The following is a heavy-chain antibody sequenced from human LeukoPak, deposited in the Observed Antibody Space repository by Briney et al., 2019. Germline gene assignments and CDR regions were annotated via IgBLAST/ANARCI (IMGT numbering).Heavy chain of an antibody. V-gene: IGHV3-7*01. Sequence: GGSLRLSCAGSGFTFSSDWMGWVRQAPGKGLEWVANIGPDGNQKNHVDSVKGRFTISRENAKNSLYLQMNSLKADETAVYFCARVLLGNAHDAMDVWGQGTTITVSS. D-gene: IGHD3-16*01. J-gene: IGHJ6*02. CDR3: ARVLLGNAHDAMDV. CDR1: GFTFSSDW. CDR2: IGPDGNQK.